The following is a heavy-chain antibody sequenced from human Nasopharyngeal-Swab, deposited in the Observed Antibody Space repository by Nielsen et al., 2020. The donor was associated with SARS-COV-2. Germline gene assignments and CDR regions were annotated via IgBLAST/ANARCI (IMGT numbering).Heavy chain of an antibody. J-gene: IGHJ6*02. CDR2: IYYSGST. Sequence: WLRQPPGKGLEWIGSIYYSGSTYYNPSLKSRVTISVDTSKNQFSLKLSSVTAADTAVYYCARESVLRYFDWEYYYYGMDVWGQGTTFTVSS. D-gene: IGHD3-9*01. CDR3: ARESVLRYFDWEYYYYGMDV. V-gene: IGHV4-39*02.